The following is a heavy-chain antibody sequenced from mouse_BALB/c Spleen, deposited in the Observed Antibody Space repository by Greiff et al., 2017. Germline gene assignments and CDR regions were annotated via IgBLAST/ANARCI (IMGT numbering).Heavy chain of an antibody. CDR1: GFTFSDYY. V-gene: IGHV5-4*02. Sequence: DVKLVESGGGLVKPGGSLKLSCAASGFTFSDYYMYWVRQTPEKRLEWVATISDGGSYTYYPDSVKGRFTISRDNAKNNLYLQMSSLKSEDTAMYYCARDGRTAMDYWGQGTSVTVSS. CDR2: ISDGGSYT. J-gene: IGHJ4*01. CDR3: ARDGRTAMDY.